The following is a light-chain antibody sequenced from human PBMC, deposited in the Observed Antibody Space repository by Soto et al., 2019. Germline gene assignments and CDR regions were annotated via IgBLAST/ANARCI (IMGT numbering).Light chain of an antibody. Sequence: DIQMTQSPPSLSASIGDRVTITCRASQTINSYLNWYQQKPGKAPKLLIYSASLLQRGVPSRFSGSGSGTDFTLTISSLQPEDFATYYCQQSFTTPLTFGGGNQVEVK. CDR2: SAS. CDR3: QQSFTTPLT. J-gene: IGKJ4*01. CDR1: QTINSY. V-gene: IGKV1-39*01.